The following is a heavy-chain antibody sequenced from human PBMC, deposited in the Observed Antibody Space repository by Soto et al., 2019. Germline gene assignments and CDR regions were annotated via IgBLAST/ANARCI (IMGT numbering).Heavy chain of an antibody. CDR2: INPSGGST. CDR1: GYTFTSYY. CDR3: ARLGSGNYYKGPFDY. D-gene: IGHD3-10*01. V-gene: IGHV1-46*01. J-gene: IGHJ4*02. Sequence: GASVKVSCKASGYTFTSYYMHWVRQAPGQGLEWMGIINPSGGSTSYAQKFQGRVTMTRDTSSSTVYMDLSSLRSEDTAVYYCARLGSGNYYKGPFDYWGQGSLVTVSS.